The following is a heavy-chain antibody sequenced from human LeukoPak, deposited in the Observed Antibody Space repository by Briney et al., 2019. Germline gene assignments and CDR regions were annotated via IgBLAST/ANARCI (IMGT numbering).Heavy chain of an antibody. CDR1: GYTLTELS. Sequence: ASVKVSCKVSGYTLTELSMHWVRQAPGKGLEWMGGFDPEDGETIYAQKFQGRVTMTEDTSTDTAYMELSSLRSEDTAVYYCATSGLVAASWGEWFDPWGQGTLVTVSS. J-gene: IGHJ5*02. CDR2: FDPEDGET. D-gene: IGHD5-12*01. CDR3: ATSGLVAASWGEWFDP. V-gene: IGHV1-24*01.